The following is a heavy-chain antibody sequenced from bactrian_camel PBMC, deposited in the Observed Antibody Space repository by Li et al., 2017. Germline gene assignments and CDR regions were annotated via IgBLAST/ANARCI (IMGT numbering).Heavy chain of an antibody. CDR3: SIDLSGRR. Sequence: VQLVESGGGLVQPGGSLRLSCAASGFTFSNYVMNWVRQAPGKGLEWVSTINPDGGTTDYTDSVKGRFTISRDNAKNTLYLQMNSLKPEDTGTYYCSIDLSGRRRGQGTQVTVS. J-gene: IGHJ4*01. V-gene: IGHV3S40*01. CDR2: INPDGGTT. D-gene: IGHD5*01. CDR1: GFTFSNYV.